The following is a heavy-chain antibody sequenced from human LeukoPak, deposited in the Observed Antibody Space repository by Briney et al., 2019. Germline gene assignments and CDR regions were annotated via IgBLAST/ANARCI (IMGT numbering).Heavy chain of an antibody. CDR3: ARHNCGGDCYDNYYYYYYMDV. J-gene: IGHJ6*03. D-gene: IGHD2-21*02. Sequence: KPGESLKISCKGSGYSLTSYWIGWVRQMPGKGLEWMGIIYPGDSDTRYSPSFQGQVTISADKSISTAYLQWSSLKASDTAMYYCARHNCGGDCYDNYYYYYYMDVWGKGTTVTVSS. CDR1: GYSLTSYW. CDR2: IYPGDSDT. V-gene: IGHV5-51*01.